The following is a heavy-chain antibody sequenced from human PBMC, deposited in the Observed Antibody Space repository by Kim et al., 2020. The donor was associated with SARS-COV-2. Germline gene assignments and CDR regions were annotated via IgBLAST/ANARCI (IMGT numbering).Heavy chain of an antibody. Sequence: SETLSLTCTVSGGSISSSSYYWGWIRQPPGKGLEWIGSIYYSGSTYYNPSLKSRVTISVDTSKNQFSLKLSSVTAADTAVYYCARQEARHVLLRFGELSGFLNEAFDIWGQGTMVTVSS. J-gene: IGHJ3*02. V-gene: IGHV4-39*01. CDR2: IYYSGST. D-gene: IGHD3-10*01. CDR1: GGSISSSSYY. CDR3: ARQEARHVLLRFGELSGFLNEAFDI.